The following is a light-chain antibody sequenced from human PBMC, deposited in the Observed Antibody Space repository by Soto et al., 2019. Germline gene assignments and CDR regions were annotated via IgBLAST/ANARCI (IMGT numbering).Light chain of an antibody. CDR3: QQRSNWPPGT. CDR2: LTS. CDR1: QALNTR. V-gene: IGKV3-11*01. J-gene: IGKJ5*01. Sequence: EIVLTQSPATLSAFPGDRVTLSCRASQALNTRLAWYQHKPGQAPRLLIYLTSNRAAGVPSRFSAWGSETDFTLTISDVQPEDFAVYYCQQRSNWPPGTFGQGTRLEIK.